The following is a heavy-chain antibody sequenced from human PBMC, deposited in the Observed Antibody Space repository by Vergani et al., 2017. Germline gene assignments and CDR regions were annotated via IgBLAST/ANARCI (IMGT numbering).Heavy chain of an antibody. D-gene: IGHD3-22*01. CDR3: AKGVESSVYYYYYGVDV. CDR2: ISGSGGRT. J-gene: IGHJ6*02. Sequence: EVQLVESGGGLVQPGGSLRLSCAASGFTFSSYWMSWVRQAPGKGLEWVSGISGSGGRTDYADSVKGRFTISRDNSKNTLYLQMNSLRDEDMAVYYCAKGVESSVYYYYYGVDVWGQGTAVTVSS. CDR1: GFTFSSYW. V-gene: IGHV3-23*04.